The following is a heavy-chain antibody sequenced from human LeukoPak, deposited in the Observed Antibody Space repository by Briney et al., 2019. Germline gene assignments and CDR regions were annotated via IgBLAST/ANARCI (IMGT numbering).Heavy chain of an antibody. CDR1: GGSISSSSYY. J-gene: IGHJ5*02. CDR3: ARHGRGWFDP. V-gene: IGHV4-39*01. D-gene: IGHD1-26*01. Sequence: SETLSLTCTVSGGSISSSSYYWGWIRQPPGMGLEWIGSIYYSGSTYYNPSLKSRVTISVDTSKNQFSLKLSSVTAADTAVYYCARHGRGWFDPWGQGTLVTVSS. CDR2: IYYSGST.